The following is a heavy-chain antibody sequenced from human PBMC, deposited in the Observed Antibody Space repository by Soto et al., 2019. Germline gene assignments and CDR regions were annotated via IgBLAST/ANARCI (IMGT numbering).Heavy chain of an antibody. Sequence: SETLSLTCTVSGGSISSGGYYWSWIRQHPGKGLEWIGYIYYSGSTYYNPSLKSRVTISVDTSKNQFSLKLSSVTAADTAVYYCARAVEVPAAMIDYWAQGTLVTVSS. CDR2: IYYSGST. V-gene: IGHV4-31*03. D-gene: IGHD2-2*01. CDR1: GGSISSGGYY. CDR3: ARAVEVPAAMIDY. J-gene: IGHJ4*02.